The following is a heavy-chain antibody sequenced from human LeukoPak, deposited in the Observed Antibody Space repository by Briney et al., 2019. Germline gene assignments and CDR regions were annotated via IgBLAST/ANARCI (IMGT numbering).Heavy chain of an antibody. CDR1: GGSISSSSHY. CDR2: FLYSGGT. CDR3: ARHEGSTSYYHY. V-gene: IGHV4-39*01. Sequence: SGTLSLTCTVSGGSISSSSHYWGWIRQPPGKGLEWIGSFLYSGGTYYNPSLKSRLTISVDTSKSQFSLKLNSVTAADTAVYYCARHEGSTSYYHYWGQGAPVTVSS. J-gene: IGHJ4*02. D-gene: IGHD2-2*01.